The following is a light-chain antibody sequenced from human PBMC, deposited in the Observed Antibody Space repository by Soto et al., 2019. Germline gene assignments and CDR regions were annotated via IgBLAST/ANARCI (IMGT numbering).Light chain of an antibody. J-gene: IGLJ3*02. CDR2: EVY. CDR1: NTDVVGYYR. Sequence: QAPLTQSASVSGSPGQSITISCIGTNTDVVGYYRVSWYQHHPGKAPKMLIFEVYNRPSGISDRFSGSKYGDTDSLTISGLQAEDEDDYYCSSYIPSTTTHWVFGGGTTVTV. CDR3: SSYIPSTTTHWV. V-gene: IGLV2-14*01.